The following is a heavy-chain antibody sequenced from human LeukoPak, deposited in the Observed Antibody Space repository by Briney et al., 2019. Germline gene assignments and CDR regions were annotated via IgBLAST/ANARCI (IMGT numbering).Heavy chain of an antibody. Sequence: GRSLRLSCAASGFSFSSYGMHWARQAPGKGLEWVAVIWYDGSIKYYGDSVKGRFTISRDNSKNTLYLQMNSLSAEDTAVYYCAKSRGYYYEKSGPADYWGQGTLVTVSS. CDR2: IWYDGSIK. D-gene: IGHD3-22*01. J-gene: IGHJ4*02. CDR3: AKSRGYYYEKSGPADY. V-gene: IGHV3-33*06. CDR1: GFSFSSYG.